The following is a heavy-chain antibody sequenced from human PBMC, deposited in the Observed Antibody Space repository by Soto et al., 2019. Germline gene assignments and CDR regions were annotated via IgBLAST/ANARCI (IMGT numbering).Heavy chain of an antibody. Sequence: TGGSLRLSCAASGFTFSSYAMYWVRQAPGKGLEWVANIKEDGSEKYYADSVKGRFTISRDNSKNTLYLQMNSLRAEDTAVYYCAKSSYQVPIPKYYYYYGMDVWGQGTTVTVSS. CDR3: AKSSYQVPIPKYYYYYGMDV. J-gene: IGHJ6*02. D-gene: IGHD2-2*01. CDR1: GFTFSSYA. V-gene: IGHV3-7*01. CDR2: IKEDGSEK.